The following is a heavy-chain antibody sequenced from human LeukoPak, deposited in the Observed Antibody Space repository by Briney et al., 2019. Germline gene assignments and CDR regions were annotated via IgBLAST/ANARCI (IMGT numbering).Heavy chain of an antibody. CDR1: GGSFSAFH. CDR3: ASRPFLCGIRTYLDK. J-gene: IGHJ4*02. Sequence: SETLSLTCAVYGGSFSAFHWNCIRQSPAKGLEWLGEMKQSGTPRYNPSLQSRATISVDKSKNQFSLNVRSVTAADTAVYYCASRPFLCGIRTYLDKGAQGTLVTVSS. D-gene: IGHD3-9*01. V-gene: IGHV4-34*01. CDR2: MKQSGTP.